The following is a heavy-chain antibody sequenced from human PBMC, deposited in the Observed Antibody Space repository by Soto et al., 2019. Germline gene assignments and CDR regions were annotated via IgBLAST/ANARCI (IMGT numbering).Heavy chain of an antibody. CDR3: ARHASGVTSFGLLLRGGFDP. CDR1: GDSISRSSYY. D-gene: IGHD3-16*01. J-gene: IGHJ5*02. CDR2: ISYSGRT. V-gene: IGHV4-39*01. Sequence: SETLSLTCTVSGDSISRSSYYWGWIRQPPGKGLEWMEIISYSGRTFHNASLKSRVTMSADTSRNQVSLNLKSVTAADTALYYCARHASGVTSFGLLLRGGFDPWGQGILVTVSS.